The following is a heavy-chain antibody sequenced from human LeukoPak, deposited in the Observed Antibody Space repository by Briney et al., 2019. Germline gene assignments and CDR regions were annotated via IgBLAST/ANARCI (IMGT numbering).Heavy chain of an antibody. CDR3: ARDDSSGYYY. V-gene: IGHV1-46*01. J-gene: IGHJ4*02. CDR2: LNPSGGST. D-gene: IGHD3-22*01. CDR1: GGTFSSYA. Sequence: ASVKVSCKASGGTFSSYAISWVRQAPGQGLEWMAILNPSGGSTSYAQKFQGRVTMTGDTSTSTVYMELSSLRSEDTAVYYCARDDSSGYYYWGQGTLVTVSS.